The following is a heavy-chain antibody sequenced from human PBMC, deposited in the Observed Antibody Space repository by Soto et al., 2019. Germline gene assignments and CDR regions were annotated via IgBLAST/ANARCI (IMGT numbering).Heavy chain of an antibody. J-gene: IGHJ4*02. CDR1: GGSISSYY. CDR3: ARGNYHSSGYYYFDY. Sequence: SETLSLTCTVSGGSISSYYWSWIRQPPGKGLEWIGYIYYSGSTNYNPSLKSRVTISVDTSKNQFSLKLSSVTAADTAVYYCARGNYHSSGYYYFDYWGQGTLVTVSS. D-gene: IGHD3-22*01. V-gene: IGHV4-59*01. CDR2: IYYSGST.